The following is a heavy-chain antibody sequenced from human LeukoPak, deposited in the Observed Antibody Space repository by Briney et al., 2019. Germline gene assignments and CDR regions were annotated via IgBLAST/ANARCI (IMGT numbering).Heavy chain of an antibody. CDR2: ISGSGGST. Sequence: QPGGSLRLSCAASGFTFSSYAMSWVRQAPGKGLEWVSAISGSGGSTYYADSVKGRFTISRDNSKNTLYLQMNSLRAEDTAVYCCAKDLAIYDSIYFDYWGQGTLVTVSS. D-gene: IGHD3-22*01. V-gene: IGHV3-23*01. CDR3: AKDLAIYDSIYFDY. J-gene: IGHJ4*02. CDR1: GFTFSSYA.